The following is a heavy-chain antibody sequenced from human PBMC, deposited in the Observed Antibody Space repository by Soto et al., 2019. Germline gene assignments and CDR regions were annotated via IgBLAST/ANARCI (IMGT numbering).Heavy chain of an antibody. CDR1: GYTFTSYA. J-gene: IGHJ5*02. D-gene: IGHD2-2*01. CDR3: ARAWYQLVSTWFDP. Sequence: ASVKVSCKASGYTFTSYAMHWVRQAPGQRLEWMGWINAGNGNTKYSQKFQGRVIITRDTSASTVYMQLSNLRSEDTAVYYRARAWYQLVSTWFDPWGHGTQVTVSS. CDR2: INAGNGNT. V-gene: IGHV1-3*01.